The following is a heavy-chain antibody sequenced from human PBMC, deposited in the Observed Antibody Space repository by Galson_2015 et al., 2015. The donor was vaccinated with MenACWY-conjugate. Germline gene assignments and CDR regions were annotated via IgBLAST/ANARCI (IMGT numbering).Heavy chain of an antibody. CDR1: CGSLSSSF. D-gene: IGHD2-15*01. Sequence: SATPSLPCPVSCGSLSSSFLSWVRQPPGDGLEWIWGIYYRGGNNYHPPLKSRVTISVDTSKNHFSLKRSSVTAADTAVYYCAGGTVVVVAARVSYYYYGMDVWGQGTTVTVSS. V-gene: IGHV4-59*08. J-gene: IGHJ6*02. CDR2: IYYRGGN. CDR3: AGGTVVVVAARVSYYYYGMDV.